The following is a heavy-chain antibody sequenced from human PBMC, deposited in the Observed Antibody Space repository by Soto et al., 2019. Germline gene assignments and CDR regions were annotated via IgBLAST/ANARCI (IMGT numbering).Heavy chain of an antibody. J-gene: IGHJ4*02. CDR1: GFTFSNTW. D-gene: IGHD2-21*01. CDR3: TTDDLVDH. V-gene: IGHV3-15*07. Sequence: EVQLVESGGGLVKPGGSLILSCAASGFTFSNTWMNWVRQAPGKGLEWFGRIKSKTDGGTTDYAAPVKGRFTISRDESNNTLFLQMKSLQTEDTAVYYCTTDDLVDHWGQGTLVSVSS. CDR2: IKSKTDGGTT.